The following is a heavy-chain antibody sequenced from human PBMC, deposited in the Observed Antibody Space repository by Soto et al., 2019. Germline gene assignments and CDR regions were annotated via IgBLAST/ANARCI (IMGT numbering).Heavy chain of an antibody. J-gene: IGHJ6*02. CDR1: GFTFSSYA. V-gene: IGHV3-30-3*01. Sequence: QVQLVESGGGVVQPGRSLRLSCAASGFTFSSYAMHWVRQAPGKGLEWVAVISYDGSNKYYADSVKGRFTISRDNSKNTLYLQMNSLRAEDTAVYYCARDSLLYSSGPRDYYYGMDVWGQGTTVTVSS. D-gene: IGHD6-19*01. CDR2: ISYDGSNK. CDR3: ARDSLLYSSGPRDYYYGMDV.